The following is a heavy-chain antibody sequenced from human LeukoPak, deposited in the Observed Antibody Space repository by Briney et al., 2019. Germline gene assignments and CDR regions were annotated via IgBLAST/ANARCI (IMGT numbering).Heavy chain of an antibody. Sequence: GGSLRLSCAASGFSFNNYAMSWVRQAPGKGLEWVSAISTTGGSTYYADSVKGRFTVSRDNSKNTLSLQMDSLRVEDTALYYCAKDWTTVVTPKVYYFVSWGHRTLVTVSS. J-gene: IGHJ4*01. CDR3: AKDWTTVVTPKVYYFVS. CDR2: ISTTGGST. CDR1: GFSFNNYA. V-gene: IGHV3-23*01. D-gene: IGHD4-23*01.